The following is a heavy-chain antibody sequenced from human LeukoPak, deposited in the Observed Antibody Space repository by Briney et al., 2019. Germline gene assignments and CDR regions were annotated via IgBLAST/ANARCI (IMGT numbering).Heavy chain of an antibody. CDR2: IIPIFGTA. V-gene: IGHV1-69*06. D-gene: IGHD1-26*01. J-gene: IGHJ3*02. CDR1: GGTFSSYA. CDR3: ARSRWAWELLGGSGALDI. Sequence: GASVKVSCKASGGTFSSYAISWVRQAPGQGLEWMGGIIPIFGTANYAQKFQGRVTITADKSTSTAYMELSSLRSEDTAVYYCARSRWAWELLGGSGALDIWGQGTLVTVSS.